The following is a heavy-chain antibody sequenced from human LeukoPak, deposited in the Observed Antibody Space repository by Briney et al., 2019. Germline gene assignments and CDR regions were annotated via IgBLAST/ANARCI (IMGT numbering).Heavy chain of an antibody. Sequence: QPGASLRLSCAASGFTFSSYAMSWVRQAPGKGLEWVSAISGSGGSTYYADSVKGRFTISRDNSKNTLYLQMNSLRAEDTAVYYCAKDAARGLSAAIAKPFDYWGQGTLVTVSS. CDR2: ISGSGGST. J-gene: IGHJ4*02. D-gene: IGHD2-2*01. V-gene: IGHV3-23*01. CDR3: AKDAARGLSAAIAKPFDY. CDR1: GFTFSSYA.